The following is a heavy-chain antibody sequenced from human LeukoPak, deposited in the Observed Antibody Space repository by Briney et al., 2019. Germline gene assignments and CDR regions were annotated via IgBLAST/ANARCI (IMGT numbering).Heavy chain of an antibody. CDR2: VSADGRTE. CDR1: GFGFSDHA. V-gene: IGHV3-30*04. Sequence: GGSLRLSCAASGFGFSDHALHWVRQAPGSGLEWVSLVSADGRTENYANSVRGRFTISRENSKNTLNLQMNSLRTDDTAVYYCVRQGASLHYHPLYMDVWGKGTTVTVSS. D-gene: IGHD4/OR15-4a*01. CDR3: VRQGASLHYHPLYMDV. J-gene: IGHJ6*03.